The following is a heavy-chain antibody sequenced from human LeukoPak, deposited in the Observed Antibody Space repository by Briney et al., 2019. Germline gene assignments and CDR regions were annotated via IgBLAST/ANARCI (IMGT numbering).Heavy chain of an antibody. V-gene: IGHV4-34*01. CDR3: AREYSGYDFEAFDI. D-gene: IGHD5-12*01. J-gene: IGHJ3*02. Sequence: SETLSLTCAVYGGSFSGYYGSWIRQPPGKGLEWIGEINHSGSTNYNPFLKSRVTISVDTSKSQFSLKLSSVTAADTAVYSCAREYSGYDFEAFDIWGQGTMVTVSS. CDR2: INHSGST. CDR1: GGSFSGYY.